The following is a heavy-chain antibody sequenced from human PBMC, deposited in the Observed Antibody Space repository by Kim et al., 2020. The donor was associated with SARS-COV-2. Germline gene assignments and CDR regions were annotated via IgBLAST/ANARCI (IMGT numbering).Heavy chain of an antibody. D-gene: IGHD3-3*01. CDR3: ARHRDRITILESNWFDP. V-gene: IGHV4-39*01. CDR1: GGSISSSSYY. J-gene: IGHJ5*02. CDR2: IYYSGST. Sequence: SETLSLTCTVSGGSISSSSYYWGWIRQPPGKGLEWIGSIYYSGSTYYNPSLKSRVTISVDTSKNQFSLKLSSVTAADTAVYYCARHRDRITILESNWFDPWGQGTLVTVSS.